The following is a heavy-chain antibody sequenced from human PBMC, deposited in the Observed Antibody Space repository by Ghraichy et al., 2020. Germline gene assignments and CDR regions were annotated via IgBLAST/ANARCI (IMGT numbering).Heavy chain of an antibody. J-gene: IGHJ4*02. D-gene: IGHD6-19*01. CDR3: ARDQRQWLVLHGIGDC. CDR1: GLIFSNYA. V-gene: IGHV3-30*14. CDR2: ISYGSGGSQ. Sequence: GESLNISCADSGLIFSNYAMHWVRQTQGKGLEWVAVISYGSGGSQYYADSVNGRFTVSRDNSKNKLYLQMNSLRTEDTAVYYCARDQRQWLVLHGIGDCWGQGTLVTVSS.